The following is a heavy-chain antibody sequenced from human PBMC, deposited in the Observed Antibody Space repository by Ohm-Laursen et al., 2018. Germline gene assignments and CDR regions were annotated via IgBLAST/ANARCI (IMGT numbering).Heavy chain of an antibody. Sequence: ASVKVSCKSSGYTFTSSGITWVRQAPGQGFEWMGWISGYDGNTKYAQEFQGRVTMTTDTSTNTVYVELRSLRSADTAVYYCARAGYCSGGACYSGAVDYWGQGTLVTVSS. CDR1: GYTFTSSG. V-gene: IGHV1-18*01. D-gene: IGHD2-15*01. CDR3: ARAGYCSGGACYSGAVDY. CDR2: ISGYDGNT. J-gene: IGHJ4*02.